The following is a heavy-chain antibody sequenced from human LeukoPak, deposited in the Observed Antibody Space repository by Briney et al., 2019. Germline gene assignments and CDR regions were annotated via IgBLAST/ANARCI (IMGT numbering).Heavy chain of an antibody. CDR1: GGSISSYY. J-gene: IGHJ4*02. D-gene: IGHD1-26*01. Sequence: PSETLSLTCTVSGGSISSYYWSWIRQPAGKGLEWIGRIYTSGSTNYNPSLKSRVTMSVDTSKNQFSLKLSSVTAADTAVYYCAREVYSGSYLAGNYFDYWGQGTLVTVSS. CDR3: AREVYSGSYLAGNYFDY. V-gene: IGHV4-4*07. CDR2: IYTSGST.